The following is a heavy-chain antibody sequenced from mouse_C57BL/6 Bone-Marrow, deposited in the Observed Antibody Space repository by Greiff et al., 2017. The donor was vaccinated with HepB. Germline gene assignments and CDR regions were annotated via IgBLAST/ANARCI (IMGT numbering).Heavy chain of an antibody. CDR3: ARGYDYDRS. CDR1: GFTFSSYG. J-gene: IGHJ3*01. CDR2: ISSGGSYT. Sequence: EVQVVESGGDLVKPGGSLKLSCAASGFTFSSYGMSWVRQTPDKRLEWVATISSGGSYTYYPDSVKGRFTISRDNAKNTLYLQMSSLKSEDTAMYYCARGYDYDRSWGQGTLVTVSA. V-gene: IGHV5-6*01. D-gene: IGHD2-4*01.